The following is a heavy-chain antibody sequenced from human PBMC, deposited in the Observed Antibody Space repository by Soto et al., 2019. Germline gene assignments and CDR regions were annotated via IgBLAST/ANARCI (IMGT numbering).Heavy chain of an antibody. CDR3: ASNSGARYYFDY. D-gene: IGHD5-12*01. Sequence: VSCKASGGTFISYAISWVRQAPGQGLEWMGGIIPIFGTANYAQKFQGRVTITADESTSTAYMELSSLRSEDTAVYYCASNSGARYYFDYWGQGTLVTVSS. V-gene: IGHV1-69*01. J-gene: IGHJ4*02. CDR2: IIPIFGTA. CDR1: GGTFISYA.